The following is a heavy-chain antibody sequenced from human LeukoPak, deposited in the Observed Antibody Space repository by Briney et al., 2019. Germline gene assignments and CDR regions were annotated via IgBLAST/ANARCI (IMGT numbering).Heavy chain of an antibody. J-gene: IGHJ6*03. CDR1: GGTFSSYA. V-gene: IGHV1-69*13. Sequence: SVKVSCKASGGTFSSYAISWVRQAPGQGLEWMGGIIPIFGTANYAQKFQGRVTITADESTSTAYMELSSLRSEDTAVYYCASRHPWQKGYCSSTSCYNPPLDYYYYYMDVWGKGTTVTVSS. D-gene: IGHD2-2*02. CDR2: IIPIFGTA. CDR3: ASRHPWQKGYCSSTSCYNPPLDYYYYYMDV.